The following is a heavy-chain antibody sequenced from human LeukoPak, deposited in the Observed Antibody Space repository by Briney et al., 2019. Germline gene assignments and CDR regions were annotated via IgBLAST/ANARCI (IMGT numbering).Heavy chain of an antibody. CDR2: IWYDGSNK. CDR3: ARDYYDSSGYYPNWYFDL. V-gene: IGHV3-33*01. Sequence: GGSLRLSCAASGFTFSSYGMHWVRQAPGKGLEGVAVIWYDGSNKYYADSVKGRFTISRDNSKNTLYLQMNSLRAEDTAVYYCARDYYDSSGYYPNWYFDLWGRGTLVTVSS. D-gene: IGHD3-22*01. CDR1: GFTFSSYG. J-gene: IGHJ2*01.